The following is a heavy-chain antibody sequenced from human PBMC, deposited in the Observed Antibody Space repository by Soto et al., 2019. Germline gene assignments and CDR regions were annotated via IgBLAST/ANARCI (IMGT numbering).Heavy chain of an antibody. CDR1: GGSISSYY. Sequence: PSGTLSLTFTVSGGSISSYYWSWIRQPPGKGLEWIGYIYYSGSTNYNPSLKSRVTISVDTSKNQFSLRLASVTAADTAVYYCARTLPNRQLFDSWSQGTLVTVSS. V-gene: IGHV4-59*01. CDR3: ARTLPNRQLFDS. D-gene: IGHD1-1*01. J-gene: IGHJ4*02. CDR2: IYYSGST.